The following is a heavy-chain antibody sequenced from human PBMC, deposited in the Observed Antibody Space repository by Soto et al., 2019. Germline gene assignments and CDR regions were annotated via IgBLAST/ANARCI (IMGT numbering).Heavy chain of an antibody. V-gene: IGHV3-23*01. CDR3: AKDRDGAAAGPTKFYGMDV. Sequence: GGSLRLSCASSGVTFSSYAMILVRQAPGKGLEWVSVISGSGDSTYYADSVRGRFTISRDNSKNTLYLQMNSLRAEDTAVYYCAKDRDGAAAGPTKFYGMDVWGQGTTVTVSS. CDR2: ISGSGDST. CDR1: GVTFSSYA. D-gene: IGHD6-13*01. J-gene: IGHJ6*02.